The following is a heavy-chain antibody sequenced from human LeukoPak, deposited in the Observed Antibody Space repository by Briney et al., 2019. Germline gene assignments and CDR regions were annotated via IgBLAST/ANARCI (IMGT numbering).Heavy chain of an antibody. J-gene: IGHJ4*02. V-gene: IGHV3-7*01. CDR1: GFTLSSYW. CDR2: INQDGSEK. CDR3: AGGQNYFDY. Sequence: PEGSLRLSCAGPGFTLSSYWMSWVRQAPGKGLEWVANINQDGSEKYYLDSVKGRFTISRDTAKNSLYLQMNSLRAEDTAVYYCAGGQNYFDYWGQGTLVTVSS.